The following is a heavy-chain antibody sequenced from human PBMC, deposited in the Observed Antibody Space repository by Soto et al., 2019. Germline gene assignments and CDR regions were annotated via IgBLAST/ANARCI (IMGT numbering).Heavy chain of an antibody. CDR2: ISSSTSTI. J-gene: IGHJ5*02. D-gene: IGHD2-21*02. CDR1: QLTLRSSH. Sequence: PGGSLRLSCAASQLTLRSSHMNWVRQAPGRGLEWISYISSSTSTIYYADSVKGRFTISRNNAKNSLYLQMNSLRAEDTGIYYCARDPYGCSGSDCPAWGQGTLVTVSS. V-gene: IGHV3-48*01. CDR3: ARDPYGCSGSDCPA.